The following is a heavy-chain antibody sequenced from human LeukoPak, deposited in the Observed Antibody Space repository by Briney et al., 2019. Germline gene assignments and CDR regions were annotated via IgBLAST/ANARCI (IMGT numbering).Heavy chain of an antibody. J-gene: IGHJ4*02. CDR3: ARGTGTDHLDY. Sequence: SETLSLTCAVYGGSFSGYYWSWIRQPPGKGLEWIGEINHSGSTNYNPSLKSRVTISVDTSKNQFSLKLSSVTAADTAVYYCARGTGTDHLDYWGQGTLVTVSS. CDR1: GGSFSGYY. D-gene: IGHD1-1*01. V-gene: IGHV4-34*01. CDR2: INHSGST.